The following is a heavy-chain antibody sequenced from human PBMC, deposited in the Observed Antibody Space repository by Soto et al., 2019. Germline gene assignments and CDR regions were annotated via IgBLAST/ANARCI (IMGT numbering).Heavy chain of an antibody. CDR2: ISGSGGST. D-gene: IGHD2-8*01. CDR3: AKVDYEYCTNGVCYPGPYAAAGLFDY. J-gene: IGHJ4*02. CDR1: GFTFSSYA. V-gene: IGHV3-23*01. Sequence: GGSLRLSCAASGFTFSSYAMSWVRQAPGKGLEWVSAISGSGGSTYYADSGKGRFTISRDNSKNTLYLQMNSLRAEDTAVYYCAKVDYEYCTNGVCYPGPYAAAGLFDYWGQGTLVTVSS.